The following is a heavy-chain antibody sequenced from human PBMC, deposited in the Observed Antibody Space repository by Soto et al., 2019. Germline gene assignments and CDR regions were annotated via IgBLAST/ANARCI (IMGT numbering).Heavy chain of an antibody. J-gene: IGHJ6*03. CDR2: IIPILGIE. Sequence: QVQLVQSGAEVKKPGSSVKVSCKASGGTFSSYAITWVRQAPGQGLEWMGRIIPILGIENYAQKFQDRVTITADKSTSTAYMELSSLRSEDTAVYYCARDRSSDPNYYYYMDVWGKGTTVTVSS. CDR3: ARDRSSDPNYYYYMDV. V-gene: IGHV1-69*04. D-gene: IGHD6-19*01. CDR1: GGTFSSYA.